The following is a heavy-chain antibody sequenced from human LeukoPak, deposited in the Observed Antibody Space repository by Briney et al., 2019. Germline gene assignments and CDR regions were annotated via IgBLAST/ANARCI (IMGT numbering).Heavy chain of an antibody. CDR3: ARDYRDAYGYRYFDL. Sequence: GGSLRLSCTASGFTFSTYSMNWVRLAPGKGLDWVSSTEPGTGSIADPVQGRFTISRDNAHNSLYLQMNSLRVEDTAVYYCARDYRDAYGYRYFDLWGRGTLVTVSS. CDR1: GFTFSTYS. V-gene: IGHV3-21*01. CDR2: TEPGTGS. J-gene: IGHJ2*01. D-gene: IGHD3-10*01.